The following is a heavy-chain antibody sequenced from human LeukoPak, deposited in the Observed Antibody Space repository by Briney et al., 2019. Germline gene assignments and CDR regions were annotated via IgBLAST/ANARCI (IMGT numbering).Heavy chain of an antibody. V-gene: IGHV4-39*01. Sequence: SETLSLTCTVSGGSISSSSYYWGWIRQPPGKGLEWIGTIYYSGSTFSNPSFRSRVTISVDTSQNQSSLKLSSVTAADTAVYYCARRLRRTHYFVYWGQGTMVTVSS. CDR2: IYYSGST. D-gene: IGHD1/OR15-1a*01. J-gene: IGHJ4*02. CDR1: GGSISSSSYY. CDR3: ARRLRRTHYFVY.